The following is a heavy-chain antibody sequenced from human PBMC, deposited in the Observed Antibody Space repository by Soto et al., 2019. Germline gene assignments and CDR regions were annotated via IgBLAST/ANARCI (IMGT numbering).Heavy chain of an antibody. V-gene: IGHV3-33*01. J-gene: IGHJ6*01. CDR1: VFTFSIYG. CDR3: ARDGQEWELPYYYYGMDV. CDR2: IWYDGSNK. Sequence: QPWGALLVSCASSVFTFSIYGMPWVRQAPGKGLEWVAVIWYDGSNKYYADSVKGRFTISIDNSKNTLYLQMNSLRAEDTAVYYCARDGQEWELPYYYYGMDVWGQGTTVTVSS. D-gene: IGHD1-26*01.